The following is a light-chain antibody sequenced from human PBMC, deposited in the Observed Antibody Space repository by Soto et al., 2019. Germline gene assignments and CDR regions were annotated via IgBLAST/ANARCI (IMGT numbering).Light chain of an antibody. J-gene: IGKJ1*01. CDR1: QSISSW. CDR3: QQYNSYSRT. V-gene: IGKV1-5*01. CDR2: DAS. Sequence: DIQMTQSPSTLSASVGDKATITCRASQSISSWLAWYQQKPGKAPKLLIFDASSLESGVPPRFSGSGSGTEFTLTISSLQPDDFAIYYCQQYNSYSRTFGQGTKVDIK.